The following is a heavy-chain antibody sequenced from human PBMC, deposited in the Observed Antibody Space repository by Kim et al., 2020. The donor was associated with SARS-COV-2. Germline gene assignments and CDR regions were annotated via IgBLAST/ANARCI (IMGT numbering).Heavy chain of an antibody. V-gene: IGHV3-30*02. J-gene: IGHJ4*02. Sequence: NKYYADSVKGRYTISRDNAKNTVYLQMNSLRVDDTALYYCAKAGSVAGISYWGQGSLVTVSS. CDR3: AKAGSVAGISY. D-gene: IGHD6-19*01. CDR2: NK.